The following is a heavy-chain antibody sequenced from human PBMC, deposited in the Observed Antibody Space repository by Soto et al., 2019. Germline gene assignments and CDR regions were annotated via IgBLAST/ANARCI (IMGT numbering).Heavy chain of an antibody. Sequence: QVQLQESGPGLVKPSQTLSLTCTVSGGSISSGGFYWSWIRQHPGKGLECLGYIYYSGSTYYNPSLKSRLTMSVDTSYNQFSLNLTSVTAADTAVYYCARLDFPNGVADFDYWGQGSLVTVSS. D-gene: IGHD2-8*01. V-gene: IGHV4-31*03. CDR2: IYYSGST. J-gene: IGHJ4*02. CDR1: GGSISSGGFY. CDR3: ARLDFPNGVADFDY.